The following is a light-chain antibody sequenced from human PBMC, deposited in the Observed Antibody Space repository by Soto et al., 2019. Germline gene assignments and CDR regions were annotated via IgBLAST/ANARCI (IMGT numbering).Light chain of an antibody. Sequence: QSVLTQPPSASGTPGQRVTISCSGSSSNIGSNYVYWYQQLPGTAPKLLIYRNNQRPSGVPDRFSGSKSGTSASLAISGLRSEVEADYYCAAWDDSLSGLFGTGTKVTVL. V-gene: IGLV1-47*01. CDR2: RNN. CDR3: AAWDDSLSGL. J-gene: IGLJ1*01. CDR1: SSNIGSNY.